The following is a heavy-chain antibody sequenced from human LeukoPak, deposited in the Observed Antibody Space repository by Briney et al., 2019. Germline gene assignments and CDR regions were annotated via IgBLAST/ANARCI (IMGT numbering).Heavy chain of an antibody. J-gene: IGHJ4*02. D-gene: IGHD3-10*01. CDR3: ARESGSLLWFGELSGGTLDY. CDR2: TYTSGST. Sequence: PSETLSLTCTVSGGSISSYYWSWIRQPAGKGLEWIGRTYTSGSTNYNPSLKSRVTMSVDTSKNQFSLKLSSVTAADTAVYYCARESGSLLWFGELSGGTLDYWGQGTLVTVSS. CDR1: GGSISSYY. V-gene: IGHV4-4*07.